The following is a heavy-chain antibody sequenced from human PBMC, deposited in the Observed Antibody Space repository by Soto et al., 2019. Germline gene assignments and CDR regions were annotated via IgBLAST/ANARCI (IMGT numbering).Heavy chain of an antibody. CDR1: GFTFSSYS. Sequence: LTCAASGFTFSSYSMNWVRQAPGKGLEWVSSISSSSSYIYYADSVKGRFTISRDDSKNSLYLQMNSLKTEDTAVYYCARGPDILTAYYGPFEYWGQGTLVTVS. D-gene: IGHD3-9*01. V-gene: IGHV3-21*04. CDR2: ISSSSSYI. CDR3: ARGPDILTAYYGPFEY. J-gene: IGHJ4*02.